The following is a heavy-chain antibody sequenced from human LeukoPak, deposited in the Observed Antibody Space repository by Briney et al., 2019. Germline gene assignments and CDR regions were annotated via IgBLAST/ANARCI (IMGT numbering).Heavy chain of an antibody. CDR1: GFTFSDYY. Sequence: GGSLRLSCAASGFTFSDYYMSWIRQAPGKGLEWVSYISSSGSAIYYADSVKGRFTISRDNAKNSLYLQMNSLRAEDTAVYYCARGKEPVAGSLSHFDYWGQGTLVTVSS. V-gene: IGHV3-11*04. CDR2: ISSSGSAI. J-gene: IGHJ4*02. CDR3: ARGKEPVAGSLSHFDY. D-gene: IGHD6-19*01.